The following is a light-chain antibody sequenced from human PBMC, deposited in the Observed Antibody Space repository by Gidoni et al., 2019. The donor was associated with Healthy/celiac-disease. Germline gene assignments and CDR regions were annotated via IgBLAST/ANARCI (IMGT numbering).Light chain of an antibody. CDR3: QQYDNLPLT. V-gene: IGKV1-33*01. CDR1: QDISNY. J-gene: IGKJ4*01. CDR2: DAS. Sequence: DIQMTQYPYSLSASVGDRVTITCQASQDISNYLNWYQQKPVKAPKLLIYDASNLETGVPSRFSGSGSGTDFTFSISSLQPEDIATYYCQQYDNLPLTFGGGTKVEIK.